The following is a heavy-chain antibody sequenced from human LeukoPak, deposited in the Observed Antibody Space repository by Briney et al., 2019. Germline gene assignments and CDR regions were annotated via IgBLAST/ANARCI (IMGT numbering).Heavy chain of an antibody. D-gene: IGHD3-22*01. CDR1: GGTFSSYA. CDR2: IIPIFGTA. Sequence: GSSVKVSCKASGGTFSSYAISWVRQAPGQGLEWMGGIIPIFGTANYAQKFQGRVTITTDESTSTAYMELSSLRSEDTAVYYCASRGSSGYYLPFDYWGQGTLVTVSS. J-gene: IGHJ4*02. CDR3: ASRGSSGYYLPFDY. V-gene: IGHV1-69*05.